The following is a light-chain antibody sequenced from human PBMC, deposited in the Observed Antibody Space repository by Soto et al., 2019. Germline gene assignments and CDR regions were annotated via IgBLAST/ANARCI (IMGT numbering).Light chain of an antibody. CDR2: EVR. Sequence: QSALAQPASVSGSVGQSSTISCTGTSSDVGGYDFVSWYQHHPGKAPKLIIYEVRTRPSGVSDRFSGSKSGNTASLTISGLQAEDEADYYCSSYASDWGVFGTGTKVTVL. J-gene: IGLJ1*01. CDR1: SSDVGGYDF. CDR3: SSYASDWGV. V-gene: IGLV2-14*01.